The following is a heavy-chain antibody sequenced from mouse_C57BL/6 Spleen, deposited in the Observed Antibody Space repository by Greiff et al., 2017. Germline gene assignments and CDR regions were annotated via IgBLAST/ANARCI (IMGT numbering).Heavy chain of an antibody. J-gene: IGHJ3*01. V-gene: IGHV3-6*01. CDR2: ISYDGSN. D-gene: IGHD2-4*01. Sequence: EVHLVESGPGLVKPSQSLSLTCSVTGYSITSGYYWNWIRQFPGNKLEWMGYISYDGSNNYNPSLKNRISITRDTSKNQFFLKLNSVTTEDTATYYCASLYDYDGAWFAYWGQGTLVTVSA. CDR1: GYSITSGYY. CDR3: ASLYDYDGAWFAY.